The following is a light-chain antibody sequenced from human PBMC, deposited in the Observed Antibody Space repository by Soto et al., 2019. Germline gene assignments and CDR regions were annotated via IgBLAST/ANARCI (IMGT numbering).Light chain of an antibody. Sequence: EIVLTQSPGTLSLSPGESATLSCRASQSVSNNYLAWYQQKPGQAPRLLIYGASNRATGIPDSFSGSGSGTDFTLTISSLQPDDFATYYCQQYHTYSWTFGQGTKVDIK. CDR3: QQYHTYSWT. CDR2: GAS. J-gene: IGKJ1*01. V-gene: IGKV3-20*01. CDR1: QSVSNNY.